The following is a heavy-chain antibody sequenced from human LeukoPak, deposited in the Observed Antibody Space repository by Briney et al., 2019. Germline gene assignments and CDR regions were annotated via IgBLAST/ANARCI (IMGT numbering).Heavy chain of an antibody. CDR2: LYTYDNT. Sequence: KTSETLSLTCSVSGGSISSGRYYWTWIRQPAGKGLEWIGRLYTYDNTNYDPSLESRVSISVDTSKSQFYLQLTSVTAADTAVYFCARGVVTDDYYMDVWGKGITVIVSS. J-gene: IGHJ6*03. CDR1: GGSISSGRYY. CDR3: ARGVVTDDYYMDV. V-gene: IGHV4-61*02. D-gene: IGHD2-21*02.